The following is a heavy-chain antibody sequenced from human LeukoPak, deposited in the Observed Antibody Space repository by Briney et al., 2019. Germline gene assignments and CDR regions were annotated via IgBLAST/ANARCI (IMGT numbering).Heavy chain of an antibody. CDR3: ASINQKYYYDSSGSFDY. V-gene: IGHV4-4*02. CDR1: GGSISSSNW. CDR2: IYHSGST. J-gene: IGHJ4*02. Sequence: SETLSLTCAVSGGSISSSNWWSWVRQPPGKGLEWIVEIYHSGSTNYNPSLKSRVTISVDKSKNQFSLKLSSVTAADTAVYYCASINQKYYYDSSGSFDYWGQGTLVTVSS. D-gene: IGHD3-22*01.